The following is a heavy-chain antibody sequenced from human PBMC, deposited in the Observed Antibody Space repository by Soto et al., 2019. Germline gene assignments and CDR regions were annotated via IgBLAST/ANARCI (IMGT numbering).Heavy chain of an antibody. Sequence: PGGFLRLSCAASGFTFDDFDMHWVRQAPGKGLEWVSGISWNSGSIGYADSVKGRFTISRDNAKNSLYLQMNSLRAEDTALYYCAKGDFWSGYKGGGYYGMDVWGQGTTVTVSS. CDR2: ISWNSGSI. J-gene: IGHJ6*02. CDR3: AKGDFWSGYKGGGYYGMDV. D-gene: IGHD3-3*01. V-gene: IGHV3-9*01. CDR1: GFTFDDFD.